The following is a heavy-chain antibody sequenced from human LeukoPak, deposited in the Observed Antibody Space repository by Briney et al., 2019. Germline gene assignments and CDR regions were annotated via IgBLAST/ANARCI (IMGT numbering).Heavy chain of an antibody. D-gene: IGHD3-3*01. J-gene: IGHJ4*02. CDR1: GGSISSSGYY. Sequence: SQTLSLTCTVSGGSISSSGYYWTWIRQLPGKGLDWIGYMSYSGSTNYNPSLKSRVTVSVDTSKNQFSLKLSSVTAADTAVYYCARGAPVFLEWLLYYFDYWGQGTLVTVSS. CDR2: MSYSGST. V-gene: IGHV4-31*02. CDR3: ARGAPVFLEWLLYYFDY.